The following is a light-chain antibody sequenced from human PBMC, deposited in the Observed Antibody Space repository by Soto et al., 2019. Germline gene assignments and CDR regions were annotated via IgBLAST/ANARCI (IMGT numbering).Light chain of an antibody. Sequence: IVLTQSPGTLSLSPGERASLSCRASQSVSSSYLAWYQQKPGQAPRLLIYGTSSRATGIPDRFSGSGSGTEFTLTISRLEPEDLAVYYCQQYGSSLYTFGQGTKLEIK. CDR1: QSVSSSY. CDR2: GTS. CDR3: QQYGSSLYT. V-gene: IGKV3-20*01. J-gene: IGKJ2*01.